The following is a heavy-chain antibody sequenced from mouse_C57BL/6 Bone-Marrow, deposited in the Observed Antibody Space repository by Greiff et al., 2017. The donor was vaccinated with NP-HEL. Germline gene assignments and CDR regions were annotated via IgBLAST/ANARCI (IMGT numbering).Heavy chain of an antibody. Sequence: VQLQQSGPELVKPGASVKISCKASGYAFSSSWMNWVKQRPGTGLAWIGRIYPGDGDTNYNGKFKGKATLTADKSSSPAYMQLSSLTSEDSAVYFCARGAAQARAWFADWGQGTLVTVSA. CDR3: ARGAAQARAWFAD. V-gene: IGHV1-82*01. J-gene: IGHJ3*01. CDR2: IYPGDGDT. D-gene: IGHD3-2*02. CDR1: GYAFSSSW.